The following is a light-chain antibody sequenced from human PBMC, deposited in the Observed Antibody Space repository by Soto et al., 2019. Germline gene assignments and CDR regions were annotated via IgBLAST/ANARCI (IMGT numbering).Light chain of an antibody. J-gene: IGLJ2*01. CDR1: SSDVGGYNY. CDR2: EVS. CDR3: SSYTSSSTPVV. V-gene: IGLV2-14*01. Sequence: QSVLTQPASVSGSPGQSITISCTGTSSDVGGYNYVSWYQQHPGKAPKLMIYEVSNRPSGVSNRFSGSKSGNTASLTSSGLQAEDEADDYCSSYTSSSTPVVFGGGTKVTVL.